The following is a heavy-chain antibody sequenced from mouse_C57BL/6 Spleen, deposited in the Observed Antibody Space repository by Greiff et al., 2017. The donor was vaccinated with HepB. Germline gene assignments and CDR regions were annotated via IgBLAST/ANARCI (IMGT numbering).Heavy chain of an antibody. D-gene: IGHD2-2*01. Sequence: QVQLQQPGAELVMPGASVKLSCKASGYTFTSYWMHWVKQRPGQGLEWIGEIDPSDSYTNYNQKFMGKSTLTVDKSSSTAYMQLSSLTSEDSAVYYCARGYDEVYYAMDYWGQGTSVTVSS. CDR1: GYTFTSYW. CDR2: IDPSDSYT. CDR3: ARGYDEVYYAMDY. J-gene: IGHJ4*01. V-gene: IGHV1-69*01.